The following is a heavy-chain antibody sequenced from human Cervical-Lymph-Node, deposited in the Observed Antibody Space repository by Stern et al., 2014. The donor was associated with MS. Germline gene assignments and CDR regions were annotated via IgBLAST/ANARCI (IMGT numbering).Heavy chain of an antibody. J-gene: IGHJ6*02. CDR2: FHFSGNS. CDR3: ARDGGFCTNLVCPKYYHSGMDV. D-gene: IGHD2-8*01. V-gene: IGHV4-4*07. Sequence: VQLVESGPGLVKPSGTLSLTCTVSGGIIKSYYWSWVRQYAGKGLEWIGRFHFSGNSNYNPSLKSRVTMSVETSKSQFSLKLTSVTAADSAVYYCARDGGFCTNLVCPKYYHSGMDVWGQGTTVTVSS. CDR1: GGIIKSYY.